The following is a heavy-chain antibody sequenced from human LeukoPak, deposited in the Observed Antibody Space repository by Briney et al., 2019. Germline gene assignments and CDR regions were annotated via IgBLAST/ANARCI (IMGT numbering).Heavy chain of an antibody. CDR1: GYTFTGYY. J-gene: IGHJ4*02. CDR3: ARGGPGSGSYYKTYYFDY. Sequence: ASVKVSCKASGYTFTGYYMHWVRQAPGQGLEWMGWINPNSGGTNYAQKFQGWVTMTRDTSISTAYMELSRLRSDDTAVYYCARGGPGSGSYYKTYYFDYWGQGTLVTVSS. CDR2: INPNSGGT. V-gene: IGHV1-2*04. D-gene: IGHD3-10*01.